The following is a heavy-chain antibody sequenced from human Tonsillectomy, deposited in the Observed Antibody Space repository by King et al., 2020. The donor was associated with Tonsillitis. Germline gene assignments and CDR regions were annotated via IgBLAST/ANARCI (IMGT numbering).Heavy chain of an antibody. Sequence: LQLQESGPGLVKPSQTLSLTCAVSGGSISSGGYSWSWIRQPPGKGLEWIGYIYYSGSTRHNPYLQSRVIMSLDTSKNQFSLKLYSVTAADTAVYYCARDGAERYGLFDPWGQGTLVTV. CDR2: IYYSGST. CDR1: GGSISSGGYS. D-gene: IGHD5-24*01. J-gene: IGHJ5*02. CDR3: ARDGAERYGLFDP. V-gene: IGHV4-30-4*07.